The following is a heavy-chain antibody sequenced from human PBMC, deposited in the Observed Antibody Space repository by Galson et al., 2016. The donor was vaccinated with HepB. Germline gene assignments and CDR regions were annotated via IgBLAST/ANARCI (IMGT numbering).Heavy chain of an antibody. J-gene: IGHJ4*02. V-gene: IGHV3-72*01. Sequence: SLRLSCAASGFTFSTHDMSWVRQAPGKGLEWVGRIRNKRNNYITEYAASVIGRFTISRDDSRNSVDLQMNTLKTEDTAVYYCARMANGADSDWGQGTLVTVSS. D-gene: IGHD2-8*01. CDR3: ARMANGADSD. CDR1: GFTFSTHD. CDR2: IRNKRNNYIT.